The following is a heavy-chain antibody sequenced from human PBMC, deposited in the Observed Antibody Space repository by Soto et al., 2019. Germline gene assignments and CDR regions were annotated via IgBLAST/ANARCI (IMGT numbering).Heavy chain of an antibody. D-gene: IGHD3-22*01. V-gene: IGHV4-4*02. J-gene: IGHJ3*02. CDR3: ARDIGYYYARTGSTAFDI. CDR2: TSHDGVT. Sequence: SDVLPLTYVVSTASIYNPHRCSWMRQSPGKGLEWIGETSHDGVTNYNPSLEGRVTISIDKSKNQFYLDLNSVTAADTAMYYCARDIGYYYARTGSTAFDIWGQGT. CDR1: TASIYNPHR.